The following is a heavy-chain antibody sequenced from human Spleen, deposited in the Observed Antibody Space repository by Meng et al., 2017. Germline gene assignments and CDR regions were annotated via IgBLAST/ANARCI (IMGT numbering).Heavy chain of an antibody. V-gene: IGHV3-48*03. CDR3: VKDRTAYYYYGMDV. D-gene: IGHD5-18*01. CDR1: GFTFNNYE. J-gene: IGHJ6*02. Sequence: GESLKISCAASGFTFNNYEMNWVRQAPGKGLEWVSYISSSGDFIYYSDSVKGRFTISRDNAKNSLYLQMNSLRAEDTALYYCVKDRTAYYYYGMDVWGQGTTVTVSS. CDR2: ISSSGDFI.